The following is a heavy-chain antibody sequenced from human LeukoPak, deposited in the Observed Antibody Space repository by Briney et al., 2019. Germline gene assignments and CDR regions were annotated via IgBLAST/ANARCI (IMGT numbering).Heavy chain of an antibody. CDR3: APYSGSWYVYFQH. CDR1: GFTFSSYE. J-gene: IGHJ1*01. D-gene: IGHD6-13*01. V-gene: IGHV3-48*03. Sequence: GGSLRLSCAASGFTFSSYEMNWVRQAPGKGLEWVSYISRSGTTIYYADSVKGRFTISRDNAKNSLYLQMNSLRAEDTAVYYCAPYSGSWYVYFQHWGQGTLVTVSS. CDR2: ISRSGTTI.